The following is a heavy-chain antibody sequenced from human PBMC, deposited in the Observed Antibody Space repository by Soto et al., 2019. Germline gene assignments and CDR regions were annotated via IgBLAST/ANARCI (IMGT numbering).Heavy chain of an antibody. Sequence: GGSLRLSCAASGFTFSSYAMSWVRQAPGKGLEWVSAISGSGGSTYYADSVKGRFTISRDNSKNTLYLQMNRLRAEDTAVYYCAKVFYYYDSSGYYYFDYWGQGTLVTVSS. J-gene: IGHJ4*02. CDR3: AKVFYYYDSSGYYYFDY. D-gene: IGHD3-22*01. V-gene: IGHV3-23*01. CDR1: GFTFSSYA. CDR2: ISGSGGST.